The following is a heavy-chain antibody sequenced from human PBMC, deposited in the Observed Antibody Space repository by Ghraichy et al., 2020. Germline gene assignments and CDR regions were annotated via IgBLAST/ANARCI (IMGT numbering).Heavy chain of an antibody. CDR3: AKGGSSPLGDAFDS. J-gene: IGHJ3*02. V-gene: IGHV3-33*06. Sequence: GGSLRLSCAASGFTFSSFVMHWVRQAPGKGLEWVAVVWYDGSLKYYVDSVKGRFAISRDNSMNTVSLEMNSLRAEDTAMYYCAKGGSSPLGDAFDSWGQGTMVTVSS. CDR1: GFTFSSFV. D-gene: IGHD6-6*01. CDR2: VWYDGSLK.